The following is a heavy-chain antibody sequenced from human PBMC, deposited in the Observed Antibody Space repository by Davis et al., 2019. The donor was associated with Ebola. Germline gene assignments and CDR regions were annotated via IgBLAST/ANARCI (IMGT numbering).Heavy chain of an antibody. D-gene: IGHD2-15*01. Sequence: ASVKVSCKASGYTFTSYYMHWVRLAPGQGLEWMGIINPSGGSTSYAQKFQGRVTMTRDTSTSTVYMELSSLRSEDTAVYYCAREIKRATQGSYFDYWGQGTLVTVSS. J-gene: IGHJ4*02. CDR1: GYTFTSYY. V-gene: IGHV1-46*01. CDR2: INPSGGST. CDR3: AREIKRATQGSYFDY.